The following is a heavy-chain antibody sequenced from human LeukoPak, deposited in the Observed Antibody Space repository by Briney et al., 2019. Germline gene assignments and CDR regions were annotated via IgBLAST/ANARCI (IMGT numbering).Heavy chain of an antibody. CDR2: ISSSSSYI. CDR3: ARDYYDSSGYFNY. Sequence: GGSLRLSCAASGFTFSSYSMNWVRQAPGEGLEWVSSISSSSSYIYYADSVKGRFTISRDNAKNSLYLQMNSLRAEDTAVYYCARDYYDSSGYFNYWGQGTLVTVSS. D-gene: IGHD3-22*01. V-gene: IGHV3-21*01. J-gene: IGHJ4*02. CDR1: GFTFSSYS.